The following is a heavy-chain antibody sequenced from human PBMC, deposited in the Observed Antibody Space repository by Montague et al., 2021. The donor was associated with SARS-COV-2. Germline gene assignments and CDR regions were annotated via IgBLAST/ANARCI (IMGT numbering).Heavy chain of an antibody. CDR3: ARTHYDILAGYYIAFDY. Sequence: VKPTQTLTLTCTFSGFSLSTSGMCVSWIRRPPGKALEWLAHIDWDDDKYYSTSLKTRLTISKDTSKIQVVLTMTNMDPVDTATYYCARTHYDILAGYYIAFDYWGQGTLVTVSS. D-gene: IGHD3-9*01. CDR1: GFSLSTSGMC. J-gene: IGHJ4*02. CDR2: IDWDDDK. V-gene: IGHV2-70*01.